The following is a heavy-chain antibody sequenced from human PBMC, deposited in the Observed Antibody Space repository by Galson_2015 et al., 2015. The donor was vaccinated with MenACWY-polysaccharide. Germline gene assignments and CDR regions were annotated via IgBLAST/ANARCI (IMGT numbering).Heavy chain of an antibody. CDR2: ISWNSVNL. V-gene: IGHV3-9*01. D-gene: IGHD2/OR15-2a*01. J-gene: IGHJ4*02. CDR1: GFSFHDYA. CDR3: ARSRGVYCDNDVCYFDH. Sequence: SLRLSCAGSGFSFHDYALTWLRQVPGKGLEWVSGISWNSVNLDYADSVRGRFTVSRDNARNALYLQMTSLREEDTALYFCARSRGVYCDNDVCYFDHWGQGTLVTVSS.